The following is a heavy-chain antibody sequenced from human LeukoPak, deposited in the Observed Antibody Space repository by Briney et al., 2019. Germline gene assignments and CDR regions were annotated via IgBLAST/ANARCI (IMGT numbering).Heavy chain of an antibody. V-gene: IGHV3-48*03. Sequence: GGSLRLSCAASGFTFSDYEMNWVRQAPGKGLEWVSYISSSGDTIYYADSVKGRFTISRDNAKNSLYLQMNSLRAEDTAVYYCARVLPYFDYWGQGTLVTVSS. CDR1: GFTFSDYE. CDR3: ARVLPYFDY. J-gene: IGHJ4*02. CDR2: ISSSGDTI.